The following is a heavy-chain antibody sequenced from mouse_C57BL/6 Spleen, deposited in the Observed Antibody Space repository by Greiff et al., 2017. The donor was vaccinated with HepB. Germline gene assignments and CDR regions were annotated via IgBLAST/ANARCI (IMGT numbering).Heavy chain of an antibody. CDR1: GYSITSGYY. CDR3: ARGHYGSGNYFDY. D-gene: IGHD1-1*01. Sequence: EVKLMESGPGLVKPSQSLSLTCSVTGYSITSGYYWNWIRQFPGNKLEWMGYISYDGSNNYNPSLKNRISITRDTSKNQFFLKLNSVTTEDTATYYCARGHYGSGNYFDYWGQGTTLTVSS. J-gene: IGHJ2*01. CDR2: ISYDGSN. V-gene: IGHV3-6*01.